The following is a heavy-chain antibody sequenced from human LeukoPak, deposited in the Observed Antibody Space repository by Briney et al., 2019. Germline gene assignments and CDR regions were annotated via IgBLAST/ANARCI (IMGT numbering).Heavy chain of an antibody. CDR3: ARGLVVVPGGDAFDI. CDR2: INHSGST. CDR1: GGSFSDYY. V-gene: IGHV4-34*01. D-gene: IGHD2-21*02. Sequence: SETLSLTCAIYGGSFSDYYWIWIRQPPGKGLEWIGEINHSGSTDYNPSLKSRVTISVDTSKNQFSLKLSSVIAADTAVYYCARGLVVVPGGDAFDIWGQGTMVTVSS. J-gene: IGHJ3*02.